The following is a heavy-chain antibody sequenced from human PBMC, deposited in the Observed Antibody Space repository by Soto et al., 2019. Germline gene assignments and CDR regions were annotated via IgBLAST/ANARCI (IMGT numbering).Heavy chain of an antibody. J-gene: IGHJ6*02. CDR2: IWYDGSNK. V-gene: IGHV3-33*01. Sequence: LILSCAASGFTFSSYGMHWVRQAPGKGLEWVAVIWYDGSNKYYADSVKGRFTISRDNSKNTLYLQMNSLRAEDTAVYYCARESVAGYYYYGMDVWGQGTTVTVSS. CDR3: ARESVAGYYYYGMDV. CDR1: GFTFSSYG. D-gene: IGHD6-19*01.